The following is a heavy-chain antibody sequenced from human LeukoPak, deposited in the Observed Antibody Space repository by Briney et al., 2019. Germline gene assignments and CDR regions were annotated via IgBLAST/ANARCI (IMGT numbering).Heavy chain of an antibody. CDR3: ARHRIAAAGLYYFDY. CDR1: GGSISSSRDY. J-gene: IGHJ4*02. V-gene: IGHV4-39*01. Sequence: SETLSLTCTVSGGSISSSRDYWAWLRQPPGKGLEWIANIYYSGSTYYSPSLKSRVTISVDTSKNQFSLKLSSVTAADTAVYYCARHRIAAAGLYYFDYWGQGTLVTVSS. D-gene: IGHD6-13*01. CDR2: IYYSGST.